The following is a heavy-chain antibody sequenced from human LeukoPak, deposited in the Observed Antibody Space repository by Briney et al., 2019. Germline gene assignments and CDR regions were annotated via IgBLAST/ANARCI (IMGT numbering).Heavy chain of an antibody. D-gene: IGHD3-3*01. CDR1: GGTFSSYA. V-gene: IGHV1-18*01. CDR3: ARDRDFGVVIGGYNWFDP. J-gene: IGHJ5*02. CDR2: ISAYNGNT. Sequence: ASVKVSCKASGGTFSSYAISWVRQAPGQGLEWMGWISAYNGNTNYAQKLQGRVTMTTDTSTSTAYMELRSLRSDDTAVYYCARDRDFGVVIGGYNWFDPWGQGTLVTVSS.